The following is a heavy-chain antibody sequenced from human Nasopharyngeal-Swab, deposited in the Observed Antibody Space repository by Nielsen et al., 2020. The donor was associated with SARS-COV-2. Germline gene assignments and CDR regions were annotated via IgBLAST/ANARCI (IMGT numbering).Heavy chain of an antibody. CDR1: GGSFSGYS. V-gene: IGHV4-34*01. CDR3: SRDYYYGSGSYLGY. CDR2: INHCGST. D-gene: IGHD3-10*01. J-gene: IGHJ4*02. Sequence: SETLSLTCAVSGGSFSGYSWSWIRQPPGKGLEWIGEINHCGSTNYNPYLKSRVTISVDTSKNQFSLKLSSVTAADTAVYYCSRDYYYGSGSYLGYWGQGTLVTVSS.